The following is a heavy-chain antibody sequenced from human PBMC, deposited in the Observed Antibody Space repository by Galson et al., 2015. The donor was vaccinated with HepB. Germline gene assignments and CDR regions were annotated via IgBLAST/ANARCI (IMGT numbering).Heavy chain of an antibody. Sequence: SLRLSCAASGFTFTRDRMSWVRQAPGKGLEWVANINEDGTEKNYVDSVTGRFTISRDNAKNSLFLQMNSLRVEDTAVYYCAREPTADTTWGQGTLVTVSS. CDR1: GFTFTRDR. CDR3: AREPTADTT. J-gene: IGHJ4*02. D-gene: IGHD5-18*01. CDR2: INEDGTEK. V-gene: IGHV3-7*03.